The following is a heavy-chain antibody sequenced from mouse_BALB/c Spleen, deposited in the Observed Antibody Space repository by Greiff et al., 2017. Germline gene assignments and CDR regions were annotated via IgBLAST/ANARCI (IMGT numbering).Heavy chain of an antibody. V-gene: IGHV1-18*01. J-gene: IGHJ1*01. D-gene: IGHD1-1*01. CDR1: GYTFTDYN. Sequence: VQLQQSGPELVKPGASVKIPCKASGYTFTDYNMDWVKQSHGKSLEWIGDINPNNGGTIYNQKFKGKATLTVDKSSSTAYMELRSLTSEDTAVYYCARREGYYYGSSSYWYFDVWGAGTTVTVSS. CDR2: INPNNGGT. CDR3: ARREGYYYGSSSYWYFDV.